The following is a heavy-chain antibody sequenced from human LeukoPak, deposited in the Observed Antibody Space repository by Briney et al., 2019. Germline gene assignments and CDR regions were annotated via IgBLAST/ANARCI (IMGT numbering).Heavy chain of an antibody. CDR2: INHSGAT. V-gene: IGHV4-34*01. CDR3: ARRVRGVIISFYYYNGMDV. CDR1: GGSFSGYY. D-gene: IGHD3-10*01. J-gene: IGHJ6*02. Sequence: PSETLSLTCAVYGGSFSGYYWSWIRQSPGKGLEWIGEINHSGATDYNPSLKSRVTISVDTSKNQFSLKVRSVTAADTAVYYCARRVRGVIISFYYYNGMDVWGQGTTVTVSS.